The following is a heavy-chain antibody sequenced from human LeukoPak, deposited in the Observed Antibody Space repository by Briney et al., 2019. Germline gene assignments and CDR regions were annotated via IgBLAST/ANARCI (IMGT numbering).Heavy chain of an antibody. J-gene: IGHJ4*02. CDR3: ARVAELLYFDY. CDR1: GFTFSSYE. D-gene: IGHD3-10*01. Sequence: GGSLRLSCAASGFTFSSYEMNWVRQAPGKGLEWVSYISSSGSTIYYADSVKGRFTISRDNAKNSLYLQMNSLRAEDTAVYYCARVAELLYFDYWGQETLVTVSS. V-gene: IGHV3-48*03. CDR2: ISSSGSTI.